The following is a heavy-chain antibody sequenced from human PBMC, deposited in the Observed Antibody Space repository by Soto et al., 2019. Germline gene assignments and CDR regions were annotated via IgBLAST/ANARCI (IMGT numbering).Heavy chain of an antibody. D-gene: IGHD3-9*01. Sequence: ASETLSLTCTVSGGSISSYYWSWIRQPPGKGLEWIGYIYYSGSTNYNPSLKSRVTISVDTSKNQFSLKLSSVTAADTAVYYCARESGPRLRYFDWTPPGFFFHYWGQGTLVSVS. CDR3: ARESGPRLRYFDWTPPGFFFHY. V-gene: IGHV4-59*01. CDR1: GGSISSYY. CDR2: IYYSGST. J-gene: IGHJ4*02.